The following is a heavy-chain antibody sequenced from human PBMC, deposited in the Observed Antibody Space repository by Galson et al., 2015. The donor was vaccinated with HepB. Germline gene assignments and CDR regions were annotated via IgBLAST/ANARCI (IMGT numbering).Heavy chain of an antibody. V-gene: IGHV3-23*01. D-gene: IGHD6-13*01. CDR1: GFTFSSYA. CDR3: AKSPRGGSTLYYFDY. CDR2: IGGSGGST. J-gene: IGHJ4*02. Sequence: SLRLSCAASGFTFSSYAMSWVRQAPGKGLEWVSAIGGSGGSTYYADSVQGRFTISRDNSKNTLYLQMNSLRAEDTAVYYCAKSPRGGSTLYYFDYWGQGTLVPVSS.